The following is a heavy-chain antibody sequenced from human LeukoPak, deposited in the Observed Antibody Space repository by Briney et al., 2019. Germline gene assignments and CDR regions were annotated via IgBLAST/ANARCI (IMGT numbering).Heavy chain of an antibody. J-gene: IGHJ5*02. Sequence: PGGSLRLSCAASGFTFSNYWMSWVGQAQGKGLEWVANAKEDGSAKKYVDSVKGRFTISRDNANNSLYLQMNNLRAEDTAVYYCARRPPPSNWFDPWGQGTLVTVSS. CDR3: ARRPPPSNWFDP. V-gene: IGHV3-7*01. CDR2: AKEDGSAK. CDR1: GFTFSNYW.